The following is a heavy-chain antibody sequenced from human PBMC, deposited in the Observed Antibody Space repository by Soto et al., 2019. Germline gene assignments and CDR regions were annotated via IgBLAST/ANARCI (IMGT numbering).Heavy chain of an antibody. D-gene: IGHD3-16*01. CDR1: GFTFSSYG. CDR2: IWYDGTNK. V-gene: IGHV3-33*01. Sequence: GGSLRLSCAASGFTFSSYGMHWVRQAPGKGLEWVAVIWYDGTNKYYEDSVKGRFTISRDNSKNTVYLQMNGLRAEDAAVYYCARDRGNSRHYFLDYWGQGTLVTVSS. J-gene: IGHJ4*02. CDR3: ARDRGNSRHYFLDY.